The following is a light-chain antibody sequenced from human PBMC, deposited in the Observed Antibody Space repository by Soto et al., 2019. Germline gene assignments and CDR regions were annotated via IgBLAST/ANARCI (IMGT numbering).Light chain of an antibody. Sequence: QSALTQPRSVSGSPGQSVTISCTGTSSDVGGYNYVSWYQQHPGKAPKLMIYDVSKRPSGVPDRFSGSKSGNTASLTISGLKAEDEGAYYCCSYAGSFYLFGTGTKFTV. CDR2: DVS. CDR3: CSYAGSFYL. J-gene: IGLJ1*01. V-gene: IGLV2-11*01. CDR1: SSDVGGYNY.